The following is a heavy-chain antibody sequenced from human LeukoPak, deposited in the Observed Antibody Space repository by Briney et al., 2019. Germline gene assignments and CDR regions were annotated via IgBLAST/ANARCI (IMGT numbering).Heavy chain of an antibody. V-gene: IGHV4-59*08. CDR1: GGSISSYY. CDR2: IYDSGST. J-gene: IGHJ1*01. D-gene: IGHD2-8*01. Sequence: SETLSLTCTVSGGSISSYYWSWIRQPPGKGLEWIGYIYDSGSTNYNPSLRSRVTISVDTSKNQFSLKLSSVTAADTAVYYCATANFYFQYWGQGTLVTVSS. CDR3: ATANFYFQY.